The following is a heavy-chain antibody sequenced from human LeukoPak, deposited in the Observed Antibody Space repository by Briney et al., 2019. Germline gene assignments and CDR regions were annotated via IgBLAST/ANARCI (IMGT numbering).Heavy chain of an antibody. Sequence: SETLSLTCAVYGGSFSGYYWSWIRQPAGKGLEWIGRIYSSGSTNYNPSLKSRVTMSVETSKDQFSLRLSSVTAADTAVYYCARHYYGDYFFDYWGQGTLVTVSS. CDR2: IYSSGST. D-gene: IGHD4-17*01. CDR1: GGSFSGYY. CDR3: ARHYYGDYFFDY. V-gene: IGHV4-59*10. J-gene: IGHJ4*02.